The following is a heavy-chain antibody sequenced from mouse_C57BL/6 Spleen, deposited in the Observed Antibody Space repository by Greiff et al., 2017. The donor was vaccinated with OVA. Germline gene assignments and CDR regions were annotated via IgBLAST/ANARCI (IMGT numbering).Heavy chain of an antibody. CDR3: VRGHYDYDAYYYAMDY. CDR2: INPNNGGT. Sequence: VQLQQSGPELVKPGASVKISCKASGYTFTDYYMNWVKQSHGQSLEWIGDINPNNGGTSYNQKFKGKATLTVDKSSSTAYMELRSLTSEDSAVYYCVRGHYDYDAYYYAMDYWGQGTSVTVSS. J-gene: IGHJ4*01. D-gene: IGHD2-4*01. CDR1: GYTFTDYY. V-gene: IGHV1-26*01.